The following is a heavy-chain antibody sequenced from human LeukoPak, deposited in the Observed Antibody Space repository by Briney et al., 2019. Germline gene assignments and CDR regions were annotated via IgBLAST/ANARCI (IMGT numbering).Heavy chain of an antibody. CDR2: ISTAGDT. Sequence: GGSLRLSCAASGFIFSSYDMHWVRQPTGKGLEWVSAISTAGDTYYPGSVKGRFTISRENAKNSLYLQMNSLRAGDTAVHYCARGAVLGSSSWHNWFDPWGQGTLVTVSS. CDR3: ARGAVLGSSSWHNWFDP. D-gene: IGHD6-13*01. J-gene: IGHJ5*02. V-gene: IGHV3-13*01. CDR1: GFIFSSYD.